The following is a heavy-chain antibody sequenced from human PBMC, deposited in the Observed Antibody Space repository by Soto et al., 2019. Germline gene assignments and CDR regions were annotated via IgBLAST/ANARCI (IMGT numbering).Heavy chain of an antibody. CDR2: IYYSGST. J-gene: IGHJ5*02. CDR1: GGSISSYY. Sequence: SETLSLTCTVSGGSISSYYWSWIRQPPGKGLEWIGYIYYSGSTNYNPSLKSRVTISVDTSKNQFSLKLSSVTAADTAVYYCAREQYYYDSSGPEGWFDPWGQGTLVTVSS. CDR3: AREQYYYDSSGPEGWFDP. V-gene: IGHV4-59*01. D-gene: IGHD3-22*01.